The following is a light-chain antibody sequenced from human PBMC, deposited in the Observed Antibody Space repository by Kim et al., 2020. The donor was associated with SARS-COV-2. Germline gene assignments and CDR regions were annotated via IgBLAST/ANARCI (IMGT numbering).Light chain of an antibody. CDR2: GKN. Sequence: LGQTVRNTCQGDSLRSYYASWYQQKPGQAPVLVIYGKNNRPSGIPDRFSGSSSGNTASLTITGAQAEDEADYYCNSRDSSGNHLVFGGGTKLTVL. CDR3: NSRDSSGNHLV. V-gene: IGLV3-19*01. CDR1: SLRSYY. J-gene: IGLJ2*01.